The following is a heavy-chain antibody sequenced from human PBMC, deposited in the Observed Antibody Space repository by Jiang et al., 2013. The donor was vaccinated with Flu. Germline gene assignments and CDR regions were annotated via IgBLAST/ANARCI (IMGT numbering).Heavy chain of an antibody. D-gene: IGHD1-14*01. CDR1: GFMFNNYP. V-gene: IGHV3-30*04. CDR3: AKDVRKVIFDALDI. Sequence: GFMFNNYPMYWVRQAPGKGLEWVAVISYDGTNKYYADSVRGRFTISRDNSKNTVHLLMSSLRPEDTAVYYCAKDVRKVIFDALDIWGQGTMVTVSS. CDR2: ISYDGTNK. J-gene: IGHJ3*02.